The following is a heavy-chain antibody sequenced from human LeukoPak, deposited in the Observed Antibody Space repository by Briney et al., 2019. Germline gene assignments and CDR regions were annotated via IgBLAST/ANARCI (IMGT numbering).Heavy chain of an antibody. D-gene: IGHD2-15*01. CDR3: ARDRVVGYGDY. V-gene: IGHV3-7*05. Sequence: GGSLRLSCAASGFTFSGYWMSWVRQAPGKGLEWVANIKLDGSDEYYVDSVKGRFTISRDNAKNSLYLQMNSLRAEDTAVYYCARDRVVGYGDYWGQGTLVTVSS. CDR2: IKLDGSDE. CDR1: GFTFSGYW. J-gene: IGHJ4*02.